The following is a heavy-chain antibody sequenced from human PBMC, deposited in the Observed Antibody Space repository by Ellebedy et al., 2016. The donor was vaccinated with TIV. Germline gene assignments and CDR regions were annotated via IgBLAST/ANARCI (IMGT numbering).Heavy chain of an antibody. J-gene: IGHJ4*02. D-gene: IGHD2-21*02. Sequence: GESLKLSXAASGFTFSDYYMDWVRQAPGPGLEWVGRIRNKARSYSTEYAASVKGRVTILRDESKTSLYLQMNSLRAEDTAVYYCARTYCGGDCYKRRNFDFWGQGTLVTVSS. V-gene: IGHV3-72*01. CDR2: IRNKARSYST. CDR3: ARTYCGGDCYKRRNFDF. CDR1: GFTFSDYY.